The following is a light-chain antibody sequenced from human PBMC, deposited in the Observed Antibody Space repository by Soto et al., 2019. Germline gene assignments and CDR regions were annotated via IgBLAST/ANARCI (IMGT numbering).Light chain of an antibody. CDR2: GTS. Sequence: ETVLTQSPGTVSLSPGERATLSCRASQSVNGNYLAWYQQKPGQAPRLLIYGTSSRATGIPARFSGSGSGTDFTLTISSLEPEDFAVYYCQQRSNWWTFGQGTKVDIK. CDR1: QSVNGNY. CDR3: QQRSNWWT. V-gene: IGKV3-11*01. J-gene: IGKJ1*01.